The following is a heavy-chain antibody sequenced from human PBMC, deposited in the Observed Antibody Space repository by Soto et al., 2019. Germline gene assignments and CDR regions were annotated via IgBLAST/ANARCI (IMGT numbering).Heavy chain of an antibody. J-gene: IGHJ5*02. CDR3: GKARRVLFLNPPQPFDP. CDR2: ISSSGSTI. D-gene: IGHD3-3*01. CDR1: GFTFSDYY. Sequence: QVQLVESGGGLVKPGGSLRLSCAASGFTFSDYYMSWIRQAPGKGLEWVSYISSSGSTIYYADSVKGRFTISRDNAKNTLYQKITSRGPEDRPVYSGGKARRVLFLNPPQPFDPWGQGTLVTVSS. V-gene: IGHV3-11*01.